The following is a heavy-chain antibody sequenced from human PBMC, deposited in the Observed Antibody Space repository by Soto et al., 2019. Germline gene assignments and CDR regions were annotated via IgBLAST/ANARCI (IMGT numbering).Heavy chain of an antibody. Sequence: EVQLVESGGGLVQPGGSLKLSCAASGFTFSGSAMHWVRQASGKGLEWVGRIRSKANSYATAYAASVKGRFTISRDGSKNRVYLQMNSLKTEDTAVNYCTGVPGQWLRNTPWFDYWGRGTLVTVST. CDR1: GFTFSGSA. V-gene: IGHV3-73*01. CDR3: TGVPGQWLRNTPWFDY. J-gene: IGHJ4*02. D-gene: IGHD6-19*01. CDR2: IRSKANSYAT.